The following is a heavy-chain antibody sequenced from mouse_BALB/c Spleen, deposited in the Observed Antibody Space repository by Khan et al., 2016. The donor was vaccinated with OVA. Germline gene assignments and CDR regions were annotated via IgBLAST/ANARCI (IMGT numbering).Heavy chain of an antibody. CDR2: INPGSSTI. J-gene: IGHJ2*01. Sequence: EVKLLESGGGLVQPGGSLILSCAASGFDFSKYWMSWARQAPGKGQEWIGEINPGSSTINYTPSLKDTFIISRDNAKNTLYLQMNKVRSEDTALYYCARLGRYGCSDYWGQGTTLTVSS. D-gene: IGHD2-14*01. CDR3: ARLGRYGCSDY. CDR1: GFDFSKYW. V-gene: IGHV4-2*02.